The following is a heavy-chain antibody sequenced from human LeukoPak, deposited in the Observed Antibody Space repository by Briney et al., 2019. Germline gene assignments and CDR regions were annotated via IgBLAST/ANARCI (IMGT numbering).Heavy chain of an antibody. Sequence: ASVKVSCRASVYTFTDYYMHWVRQAPGQGLEWMGRINPYSGGTNYAQRFQGRVTMTRDTSISTAYMEMSRLRSDDTAVYYCARPLTGYSSTIDYWGQGTLVTVSS. CDR3: ARPLTGYSSTIDY. J-gene: IGHJ4*02. D-gene: IGHD6-19*01. CDR1: VYTFTDYY. V-gene: IGHV1-2*06. CDR2: INPYSGGT.